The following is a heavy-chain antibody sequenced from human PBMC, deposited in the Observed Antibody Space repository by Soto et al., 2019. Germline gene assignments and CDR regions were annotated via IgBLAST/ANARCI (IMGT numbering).Heavy chain of an antibody. CDR1: GGSISSYY. CDR3: AREQCELLSSGGYWFDP. CDR2: IYYSGST. J-gene: IGHJ5*02. V-gene: IGHV4-59*01. Sequence: SETMSLTCTVSGGSISSYYWSWIRQPPGKGLEWIGYIYYSGSTNYNPSLKSRVTISVDTSKNQFSLKLSSVTAADTAVYYCAREQCELLSSGGYWFDPCVQGTMVTVSS. D-gene: IGHD1-26*01.